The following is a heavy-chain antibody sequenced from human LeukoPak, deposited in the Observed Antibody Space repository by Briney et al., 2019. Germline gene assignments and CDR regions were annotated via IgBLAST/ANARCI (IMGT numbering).Heavy chain of an antibody. Sequence: GGSLRLSCAASGFAVSSNYMNWVRQAPGKGLEWVSVLYPDGRTYYADSVKGRFTISRDVSKNTLFLQMTSLRAEDTAVYYCAKARGWYGEGYFDYWGQGTLVTVSS. D-gene: IGHD3-10*01. CDR3: AKARGWYGEGYFDY. V-gene: IGHV3-53*01. CDR1: GFAVSSNY. CDR2: LYPDGRT. J-gene: IGHJ4*02.